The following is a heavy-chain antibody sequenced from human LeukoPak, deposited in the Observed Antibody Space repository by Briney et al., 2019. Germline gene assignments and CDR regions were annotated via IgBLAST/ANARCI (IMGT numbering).Heavy chain of an antibody. Sequence: ASVKVSCKASGYTFTSYGISWVRQAPGQGLEWMGWISAYNGNTNYAQKLQGRVTMTTDTSTSTAYMELRSLRSDDTAVYHCARVPHYYDSSGYIDYWGQGTLVTVSS. D-gene: IGHD3-22*01. V-gene: IGHV1-18*01. J-gene: IGHJ4*02. CDR2: ISAYNGNT. CDR3: ARVPHYYDSSGYIDY. CDR1: GYTFTSYG.